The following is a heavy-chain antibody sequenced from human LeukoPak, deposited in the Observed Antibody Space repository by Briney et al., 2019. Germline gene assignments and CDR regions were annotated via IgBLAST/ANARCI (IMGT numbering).Heavy chain of an antibody. J-gene: IGHJ4*02. CDR1: GDSISSFF. D-gene: IGHD5-18*01. Sequence: SETLSLTCTVSGDSISSFFWYWIRQPAGKGLEWIGRIYTSGNTNYNPSLKSRVTMSVDTPKNQFSLKLSSVTAADTAVYYCTGYNYGYFDYWGQGTLVTVSS. V-gene: IGHV4-4*07. CDR2: IYTSGNT. CDR3: TGYNYGYFDY.